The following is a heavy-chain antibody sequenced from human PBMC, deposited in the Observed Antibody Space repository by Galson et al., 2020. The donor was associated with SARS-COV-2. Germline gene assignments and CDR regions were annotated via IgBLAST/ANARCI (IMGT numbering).Heavy chain of an antibody. Sequence: GGSLRLSCVASGFTFSNYEMNWVRQAPGKGLEWISFVSTTGDTKYYADSVTGRFTISRDNSKNSLYLQMNSLRAEDSAVYYCATAPPTYPWGQGTLVTVSS. CDR1: GFTFSNYE. J-gene: IGHJ5*02. CDR2: VSTTGDTK. V-gene: IGHV3-48*03. CDR3: ATAPPTYP.